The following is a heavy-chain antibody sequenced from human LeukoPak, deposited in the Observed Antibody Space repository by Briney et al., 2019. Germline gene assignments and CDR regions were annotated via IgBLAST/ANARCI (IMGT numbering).Heavy chain of an antibody. J-gene: IGHJ4*02. CDR3: ANWDPFDY. Sequence: GGSLRLSCAASGFTFSRYAMSWVRQAPGKGLEWVSTISGSGGSTYYADSVKGRFTISRDKSKNTVYLQMNSLRAEDTAVYYCANWDPFDYWGQGTLVTVSS. CDR1: GFTFSRYA. V-gene: IGHV3-23*01. D-gene: IGHD1-26*01. CDR2: ISGSGGST.